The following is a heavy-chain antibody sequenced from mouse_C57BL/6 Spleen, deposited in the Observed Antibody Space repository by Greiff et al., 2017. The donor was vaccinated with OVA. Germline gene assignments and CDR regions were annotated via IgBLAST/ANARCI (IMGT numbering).Heavy chain of an antibody. V-gene: IGHV1-53*01. Sequence: QVQLQQPGTELVKPGASVKLSCKASGYTFTSYWMHWVKQRPGQGLEWIGNINPSNGGTNYNEKFKSKATLTVDKSSSTAYMQLSSPTSEDSAVYYCARGGNYYGSPYYAMDYWGQGTSVTVSS. CDR1: GYTFTSYW. CDR2: INPSNGGT. J-gene: IGHJ4*01. CDR3: ARGGNYYGSPYYAMDY. D-gene: IGHD1-1*01.